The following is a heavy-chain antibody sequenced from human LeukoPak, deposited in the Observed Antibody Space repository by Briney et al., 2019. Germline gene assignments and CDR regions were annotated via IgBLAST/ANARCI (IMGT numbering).Heavy chain of an antibody. D-gene: IGHD4-17*01. CDR1: GGSISSYY. Sequence: SETLSLTCTVSGGSISSYYWSWIRQPAGKGLEWIGRIYTSGSTDYNPSLKSRVTMSVDTSKNQFSLKLSSVTAADTAVYYCARDRSETYGEPTFDYWGQGTLVTVSS. V-gene: IGHV4-4*07. CDR2: IYTSGST. CDR3: ARDRSETYGEPTFDY. J-gene: IGHJ4*02.